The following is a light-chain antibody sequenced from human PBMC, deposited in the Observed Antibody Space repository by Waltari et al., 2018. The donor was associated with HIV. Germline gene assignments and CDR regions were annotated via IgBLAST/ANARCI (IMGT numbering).Light chain of an antibody. CDR2: WAS. V-gene: IGKV4-1*01. CDR1: QSVLYSSNNNNY. CDR3: QQYYSVPWT. J-gene: IGKJ1*01. Sequence: DIVMTQSPDSLAVSLGERATFNCKSSQSVLYSSNNNNYLAGYQQKPGQPPKLPFYWASARESGVPDRFSGSGSETDFTLTISGLQAEDVAVYYCQQYYSVPWTFGQGTKVEIK.